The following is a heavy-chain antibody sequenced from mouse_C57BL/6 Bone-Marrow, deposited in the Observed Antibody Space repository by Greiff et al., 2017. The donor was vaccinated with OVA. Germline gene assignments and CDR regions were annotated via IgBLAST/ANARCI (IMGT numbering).Heavy chain of an antibody. J-gene: IGHJ3*01. D-gene: IGHD1-1*01. CDR3: ARELMTHYYGSSYVGFAY. CDR2: INPGSGGT. V-gene: IGHV1-54*01. CDR1: GYAFTNYL. Sequence: QVQLQQSGAELVRPGTSVKVSCKASGYAFTNYLIEWVKQRPGQGLEWIGVINPGSGGTNYNEKFKGKATLTADKSSSTAYMQLSSLTSEDSAVYFCARELMTHYYGSSYVGFAYWGQGTLVTVSA.